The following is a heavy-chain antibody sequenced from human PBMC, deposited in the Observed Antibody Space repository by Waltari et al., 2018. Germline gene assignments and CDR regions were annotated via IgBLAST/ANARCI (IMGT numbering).Heavy chain of an antibody. CDR2: TYYRSKWYN. Sequence: QVQLQQSGPGLVKSSQTLSLTCATSGDTVPSSSAARHWLRQSPSRGLEWLGRTYYRSKWYNDYAVSVKSRITINPDTSKNQFSLQLNSVTPEDTAVYYCARGVPYYMDVWAKGTTVTVSS. CDR1: GDTVPSSSAA. V-gene: IGHV6-1*02. J-gene: IGHJ6*03. CDR3: ARGVPYYMDV.